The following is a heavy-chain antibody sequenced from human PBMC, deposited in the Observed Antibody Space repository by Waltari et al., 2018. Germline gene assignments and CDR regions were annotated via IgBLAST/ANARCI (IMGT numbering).Heavy chain of an antibody. V-gene: IGHV1-2*02. J-gene: IGHJ4*02. CDR1: GYTFTGYY. CDR2: LNPNSGGT. D-gene: IGHD6-13*01. Sequence: QVQLVQSGAEVKKPGASVTVSCKASGYTFTGYYFHWVRQAPGQGLEWMGWLNPNSGGTNYAQRFQGRVTMTRDTSISTAYMELSRLTSDDTAVYYCARTTKGIAAAAIDYWGQGTLVTVSS. CDR3: ARTTKGIAAAAIDY.